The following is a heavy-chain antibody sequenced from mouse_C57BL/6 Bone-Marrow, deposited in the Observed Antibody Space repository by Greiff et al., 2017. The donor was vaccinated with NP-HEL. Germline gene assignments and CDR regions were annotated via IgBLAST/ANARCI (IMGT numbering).Heavy chain of an antibody. V-gene: IGHV2-2*01. CDR2: IWRGGST. Sequence: VQLQQSGPGLVQPSQSLSITCTVSGFSLTSYGVHWVRQSPGKGLEWLGVIWRGGSTAYNAAFISRLSISKVNSMSQVFFKMIRLQADNTAISYCDRSRIYYGSSLDFGGQGTTLPVSS. CDR1: GFSLTSYG. CDR3: DRSRIYYGSSLDF. D-gene: IGHD1-1*01. J-gene: IGHJ2*01.